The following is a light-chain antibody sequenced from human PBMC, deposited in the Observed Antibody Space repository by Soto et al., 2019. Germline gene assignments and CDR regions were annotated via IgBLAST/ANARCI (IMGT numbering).Light chain of an antibody. CDR2: EVS. V-gene: IGLV2-14*01. J-gene: IGLJ2*01. CDR1: SSDIGNYDF. CDR3: SSYTTSPSCCL. Sequence: SALTQPASVSGSPGQSITISCTGTSSDIGNYDFVSWYQQVPGTAPKAMIYEVSSRPSGVSNRFSGSNSGNTASLTISGLQAEYEAYYYCSSYTTSPSCCLFGGVTKLTVL.